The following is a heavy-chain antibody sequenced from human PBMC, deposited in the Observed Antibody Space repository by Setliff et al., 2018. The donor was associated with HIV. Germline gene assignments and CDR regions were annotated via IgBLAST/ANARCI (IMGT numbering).Heavy chain of an antibody. D-gene: IGHD6-13*01. CDR3: ARDRPSSSWYFNAFDI. CDR1: GYSISSGCY. V-gene: IGHV4-38-2*02. CDR2: MYHTGST. Sequence: PSETLSLTCAVSGYSISSGCYWGWIRQPPGKGLEWIGSMYHTGSTYYSPSLNSRFTISVDTSKNQFSLKLRSVTAADTAVYYCARDRPSSSWYFNAFDIWGQGTMVTVSS. J-gene: IGHJ3*02.